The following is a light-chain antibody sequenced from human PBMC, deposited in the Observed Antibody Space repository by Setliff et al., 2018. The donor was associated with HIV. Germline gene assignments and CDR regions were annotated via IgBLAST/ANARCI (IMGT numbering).Light chain of an antibody. CDR3: SSYAGSNNV. CDR1: SSNIGAGYD. Sequence: SVLTQPPSVSGAPGQRVTISCTGSSSNIGAGYDVHWYQQLPGTAPKLLIYGNSNRPSGVPDRFSGSKSDTSASLAITGLQAEDEADYYCSSYAGSNNVFGTGTKVTVL. J-gene: IGLJ1*01. V-gene: IGLV1-40*01. CDR2: GNS.